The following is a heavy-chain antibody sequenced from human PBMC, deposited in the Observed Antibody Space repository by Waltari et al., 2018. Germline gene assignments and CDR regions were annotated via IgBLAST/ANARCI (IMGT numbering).Heavy chain of an antibody. D-gene: IGHD3-22*01. V-gene: IGHV4-39*01. CDR2: IYYSGSS. J-gene: IGHJ4*02. Sequence: QLQLQESGPGLVKPSETLSLTCTVSGGSISSSSYYWGWIRQPPGKGLEWIGSIYYSGSSRNDPTLKSRFTISVDTSKNQMSLKLSSVTAADAAVYYCAGPYCDSSGYYGPNDYWGQGTLVTVSS. CDR3: AGPYCDSSGYYGPNDY. CDR1: GGSISSSSYY.